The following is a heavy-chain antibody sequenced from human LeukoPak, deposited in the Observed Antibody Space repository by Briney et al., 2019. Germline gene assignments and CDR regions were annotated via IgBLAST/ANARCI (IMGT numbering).Heavy chain of an antibody. D-gene: IGHD1-26*01. CDR2: ISGGGGST. V-gene: IGHV3-23*01. Sequence: QAGGSLRLSCAASGFTFSSYEMNWVRQAPGKGLEWVSAISGGGGSTFYADSVKGRFTISRDNSKNTLYLQMNSLRAEDTALYYCAKGVYSGTYYSDYWGQGTLVTVSS. CDR1: GFTFSSYE. CDR3: AKGVYSGTYYSDY. J-gene: IGHJ4*02.